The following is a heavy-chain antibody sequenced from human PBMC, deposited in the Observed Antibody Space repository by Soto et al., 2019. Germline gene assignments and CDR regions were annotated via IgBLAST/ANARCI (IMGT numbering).Heavy chain of an antibody. Sequence: QVLLQESGPGRLQPSGPLSLSCVVSGVSIGSNSYWGWVRHPPGKGREWLGDRSHIGSVNYNPSLKSRVTISMDKSQNQFSLKLNSVTAADTAVYYCARSLGWYAIDYWGQGTLVIVSS. CDR2: RSHIGSV. CDR1: GVSIGSNSY. CDR3: ARSLGWYAIDY. D-gene: IGHD6-19*01. V-gene: IGHV4-4*02. J-gene: IGHJ4*02.